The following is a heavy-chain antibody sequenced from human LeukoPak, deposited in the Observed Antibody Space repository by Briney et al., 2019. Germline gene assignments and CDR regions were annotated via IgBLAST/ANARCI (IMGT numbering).Heavy chain of an antibody. V-gene: IGHV4-4*07. J-gene: IGHJ6*03. CDR3: ARGGAYSKSHYLYYQFMDV. Sequence: SETLSLTCTVFGDSVDGFYWSWIRQAARKGPEWLGRIYTSGATNCYPSPKSRVSMSIDTSKNQFSLKLSSVTAADTAVYYRARGGAYSKSHYLYYQFMDVWGKGTTVTVSS. CDR2: IYTSGAT. D-gene: IGHD4-11*01. CDR1: GDSVDGFY.